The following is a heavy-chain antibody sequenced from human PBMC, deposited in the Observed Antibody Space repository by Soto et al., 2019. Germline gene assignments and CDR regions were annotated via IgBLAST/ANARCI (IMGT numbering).Heavy chain of an antibody. CDR1: GGSISSGGYY. CDR2: IYYSGST. Sequence: SETLSLTCTASGGSISSGGYYWSWIRQHPGKGLEWIGYIYYSGSTYYNPSLKSRVTISVDTSKNQFSLKLSSVTAADTAVYYCARGTILRYFDWSLYWGQGTLVTVSS. J-gene: IGHJ4*02. CDR3: ARGTILRYFDWSLY. V-gene: IGHV4-31*03. D-gene: IGHD3-9*01.